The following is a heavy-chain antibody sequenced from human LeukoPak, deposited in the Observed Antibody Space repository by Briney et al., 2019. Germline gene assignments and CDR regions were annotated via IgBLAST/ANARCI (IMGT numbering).Heavy chain of an antibody. D-gene: IGHD3-3*01. CDR2: IYNSGTT. CDR3: ATTYYDFWSGFSWFDP. Sequence: SSETLSLTCTVSGGSISSYYWSWIRQPPGKGLEWIGCIYNSGTTKYNPSLKSRVTISVDTSKNQFSLKLSSVTAADTAVYYCATTYYDFWSGFSWFDPWGQGTLVTVSS. J-gene: IGHJ5*02. V-gene: IGHV4-59*08. CDR1: GGSISSYY.